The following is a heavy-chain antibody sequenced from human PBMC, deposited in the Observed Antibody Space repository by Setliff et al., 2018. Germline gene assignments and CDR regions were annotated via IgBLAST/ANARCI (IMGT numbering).Heavy chain of an antibody. Sequence: SVKVSCKASGGTFSSYAISWVRQAPGQGLEWMGRIIPIFGTANYAQKFQGRVTITADKSTSAAYMELSSLRSEDTAVYYCARGRHPPWSGYPYYYMDVWGKGTTVTVSS. CDR3: ARGRHPPWSGYPYYYMDV. CDR1: GGTFSSYA. J-gene: IGHJ6*03. V-gene: IGHV1-69*06. CDR2: IIPIFGTA. D-gene: IGHD3-3*01.